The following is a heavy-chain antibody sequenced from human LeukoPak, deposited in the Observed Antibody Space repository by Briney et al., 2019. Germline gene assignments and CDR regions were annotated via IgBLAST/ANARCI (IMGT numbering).Heavy chain of an antibody. Sequence: ASVKVSCKASGYTFTSYDINWVRQATGQGLEWMGWMNPNSGNAGYAQKFQGRVTMTRNTSISTAYMELSSLRSEDTAVYYCARVARARITIFGVVNPFDYWGQGTLVTVSS. J-gene: IGHJ4*02. CDR1: GYTFTSYD. CDR2: MNPNSGNA. D-gene: IGHD3-3*01. V-gene: IGHV1-8*01. CDR3: ARVARARITIFGVVNPFDY.